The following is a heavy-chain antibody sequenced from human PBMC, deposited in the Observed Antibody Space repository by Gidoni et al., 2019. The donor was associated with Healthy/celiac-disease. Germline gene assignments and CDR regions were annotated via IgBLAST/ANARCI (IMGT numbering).Heavy chain of an antibody. D-gene: IGHD2-2*01. Sequence: QLQLQESGPGLVKPSETLSLTCTVSGGSISSSSYYWGWIRQPPGKGLEWIGSIYYSGSTYYNPSLKSRVTISVDTSKNQFSLKLSSVTAADTAVYYCARMRNQKYCSSTSCYPFDPWGQGTLVTVSS. CDR3: ARMRNQKYCSSTSCYPFDP. J-gene: IGHJ5*02. CDR2: IYYSGST. V-gene: IGHV4-39*01. CDR1: GGSISSSSYY.